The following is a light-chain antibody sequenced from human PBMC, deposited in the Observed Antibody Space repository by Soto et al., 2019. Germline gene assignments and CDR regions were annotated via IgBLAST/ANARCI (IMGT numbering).Light chain of an antibody. CDR2: RNN. Sequence: QSVLTQPPSASGTPGQRVIISCSGSSSNIGSNFIYWYRHLPGTAPKLLIYRNNQRPSGVPDRFSCSKSGTSASLAISGLRSEDEADYYCASWDDSLSGWLFGGGTQLTVL. CDR3: ASWDDSLSGWL. CDR1: SSNIGSNF. J-gene: IGLJ3*02. V-gene: IGLV1-47*01.